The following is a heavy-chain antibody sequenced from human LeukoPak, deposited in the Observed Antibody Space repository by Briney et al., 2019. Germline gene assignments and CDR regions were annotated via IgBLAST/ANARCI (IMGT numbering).Heavy chain of an antibody. Sequence: GGSLRLSCAASGLTFSNYWMHWVRQAPGKGLVWVSRINSDGSRTFYADSVKGRFTISRDNSKNTLYLQMNSLRAEDTAVYYCAKSGYNRFDYWGQGTLVTVSS. J-gene: IGHJ4*02. CDR3: AKSGYNRFDY. D-gene: IGHD5-24*01. CDR1: GLTFSNYW. V-gene: IGHV3-74*01. CDR2: INSDGSRT.